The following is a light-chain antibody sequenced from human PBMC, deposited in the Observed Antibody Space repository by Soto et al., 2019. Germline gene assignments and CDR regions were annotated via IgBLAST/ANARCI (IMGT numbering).Light chain of an antibody. CDR1: QSLSSNY. V-gene: IGKV3-20*01. CDR2: GAS. CDR3: QHYGRSPYT. Sequence: EIVLTQSPGTLSLSPGERGTLSCRASQSLSSNYLAWYQQKPGQAPRLLIYGASSRATGIPDRFSGSGSGTDFTLTISRLEPEDFAVYYCQHYGRSPYTFGQGTKLEIK. J-gene: IGKJ2*01.